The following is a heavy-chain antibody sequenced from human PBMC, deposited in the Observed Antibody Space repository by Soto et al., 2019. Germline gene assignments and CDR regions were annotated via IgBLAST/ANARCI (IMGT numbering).Heavy chain of an antibody. CDR2: IYYSGST. D-gene: IGHD3-22*01. CDR1: GCSISSYY. J-gene: IGHJ4*02. V-gene: IGHV4-59*01. CDR3: ARSPNKRLIDY. Sequence: NPSETLSLTCTVSGCSISSYYWSWILQPPGKGLEWIGYIYYSGSTNYNPSLKSRVTISVDTSKNQFSLKLSSVTAADTAVYYCARSPNKRLIDYWGQGTLVTVSS.